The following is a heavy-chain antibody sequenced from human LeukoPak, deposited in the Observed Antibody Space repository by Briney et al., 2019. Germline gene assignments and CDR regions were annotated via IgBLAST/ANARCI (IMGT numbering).Heavy chain of an antibody. CDR1: GFTFNRHG. J-gene: IGHJ4*02. D-gene: IGHD4-23*01. CDR2: IAHDETNK. CDR3: AKDGRVEDYGSNSWLDY. V-gene: IGHV3-30*18. Sequence: PGGSLRLSRAASGFTFNRHGMHWVRQAPGKGLEWMAVIAHDETNKYYGDSVKGRFTISRDNSKKMLYLQMNNLRAEDTAVYYCAKDGRVEDYGSNSWLDYWGQGTLVTVSS.